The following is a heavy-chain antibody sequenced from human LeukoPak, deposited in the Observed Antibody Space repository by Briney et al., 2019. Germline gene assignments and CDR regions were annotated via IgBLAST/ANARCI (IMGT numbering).Heavy chain of an antibody. CDR3: ANRPHSGAFDI. J-gene: IGHJ3*02. CDR1: GFIFSNYG. D-gene: IGHD1-14*01. CDR2: VSGSGGDT. V-gene: IGHV3-23*01. Sequence: GGTLRLSCAASGFIFSNYGMSWVRQAPGKGLEWVATVSGSGGDTWYADPVKGRFTISRDNSKNTVYLEMNSLRAEDTAVYYCANRPHSGAFDIWGQGTMVTVSS.